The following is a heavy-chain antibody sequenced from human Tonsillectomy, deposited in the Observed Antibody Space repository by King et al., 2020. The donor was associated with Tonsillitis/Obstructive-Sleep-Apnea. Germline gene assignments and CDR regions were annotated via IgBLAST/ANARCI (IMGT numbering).Heavy chain of an antibody. V-gene: IGHV3-9*01. J-gene: IGHJ4*02. Sequence: VQLVESGGGLVQPGRSLRLSCAASGFTFDDYAMHWVRQAPGKGLEWVSGMTWHSGRIGYADSVKGRFTISRDNAKNSLYLQMNSLRPEDTAFYYCAKDRSSTSSRYFDYWGQRTRVTVSS. CDR1: GFTFDDYA. CDR2: MTWHSGRI. CDR3: AKDRSSTSSRYFDY. D-gene: IGHD2-2*01.